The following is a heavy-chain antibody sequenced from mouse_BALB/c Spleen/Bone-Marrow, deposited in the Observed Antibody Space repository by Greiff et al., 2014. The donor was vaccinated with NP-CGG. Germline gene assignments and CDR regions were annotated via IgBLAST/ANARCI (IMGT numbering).Heavy chain of an antibody. CDR2: INPYNGGT. CDR3: ARWDYYGYARDY. J-gene: IGHJ4*01. Sequence: EVQLVESGPELVKPGASMKISCKASGYSFTGYAMNWVKQSHGKNLEWIGLINPYNGGTSYNQKFKGKATLTVDKSSSTAYMELLSLTSEDSAVYYCARWDYYGYARDYWGQGTSVTVSS. D-gene: IGHD1-1*01. CDR1: GYSFTGYA. V-gene: IGHV1-26*01.